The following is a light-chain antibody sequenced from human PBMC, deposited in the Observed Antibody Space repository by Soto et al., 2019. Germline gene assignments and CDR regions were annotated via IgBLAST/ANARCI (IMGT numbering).Light chain of an antibody. J-gene: IGKJ5*01. Sequence: DIVMTQSPLSLPVTPGEAACISCRSSQSLLHKNGNNYFNWYLQKPGQSPQLLIYVASRLESGVPSRFSGSGSGTDFTLTISSLQPEDFATYYCQQSYNAPITFGQGTRLEIK. CDR3: QQSYNAPIT. CDR1: QSLLHKNGNNY. V-gene: IGKV2-28*01. CDR2: VAS.